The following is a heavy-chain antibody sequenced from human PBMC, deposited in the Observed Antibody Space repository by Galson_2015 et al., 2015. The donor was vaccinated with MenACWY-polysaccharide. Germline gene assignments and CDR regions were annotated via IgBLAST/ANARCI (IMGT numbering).Heavy chain of an antibody. CDR1: GFSFSSHW. J-gene: IGHJ4*02. CDR2: IIRYGAII. V-gene: IGHV3-74*01. CDR3: ARDRVDVEVIDAHTMLDN. Sequence: SLRLACAASGFSFSSHWMRWVRQAPGEGRGWVSCIIRYGAIINYADSVNGRFTISRDNPKNTLYLEMNSLRVEDTAVYFCARDRVDVEVIDAHTMLDNWGQGGLVTVSS. D-gene: IGHD5-12*01.